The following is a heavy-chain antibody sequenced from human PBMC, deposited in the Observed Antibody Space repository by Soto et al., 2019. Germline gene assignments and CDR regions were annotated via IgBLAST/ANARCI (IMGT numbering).Heavy chain of an antibody. CDR2: VGGSDTDK. D-gene: IGHD2-2*01. J-gene: IGHJ4*01. Sequence: PGGSLRLSCGASGFTFSAYAMSWVRQAPGKGLQWVSGVGGSDTDKHYADSVRGRFTISRDTSKNMLYLQMNSLRAEDTAIYYCAKDSHWAIISPTHDYWGHGTLVTVSS. V-gene: IGHV3-23*01. CDR1: GFTFSAYA. CDR3: AKDSHWAIISPTHDY.